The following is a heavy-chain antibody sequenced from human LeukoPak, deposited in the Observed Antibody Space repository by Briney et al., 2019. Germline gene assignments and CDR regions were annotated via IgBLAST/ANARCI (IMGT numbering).Heavy chain of an antibody. Sequence: SETLSLTCTVSGGSISSSSYYWGWIRQPPGKGLEWIGSIYYSGSTYYNPSLKSRVTISVDTSKNQFSLKLSSVTAADTAVYYCAREGSGITMVRGSFDYWGQGTLVTVSS. V-gene: IGHV4-39*07. CDR1: GGSISSSSYY. CDR2: IYYSGST. D-gene: IGHD3-10*01. J-gene: IGHJ4*02. CDR3: AREGSGITMVRGSFDY.